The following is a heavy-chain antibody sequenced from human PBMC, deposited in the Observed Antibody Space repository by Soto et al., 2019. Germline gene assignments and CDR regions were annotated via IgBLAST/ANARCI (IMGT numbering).Heavy chain of an antibody. Sequence: QVQLQQWGAGLLKPSETLSLTCAVYGGSLSGYYCDWIRQPPGKGLEWIGEINHRGRTNYNPSLKSRVTISGHTSMTQFSLRLSSVAAAATAVYYCARGGGYGDGYYFDYWGQGTLVTVSS. CDR3: ARGGGYGDGYYFDY. D-gene: IGHD4-17*01. V-gene: IGHV4-34*01. CDR1: GGSLSGYY. CDR2: INHRGRT. J-gene: IGHJ4*02.